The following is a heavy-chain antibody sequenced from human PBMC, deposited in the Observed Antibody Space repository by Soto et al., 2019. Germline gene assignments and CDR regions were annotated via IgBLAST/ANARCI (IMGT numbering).Heavy chain of an antibody. J-gene: IGHJ3*02. D-gene: IGHD5-12*01. CDR1: GGTFSSYA. V-gene: IGHV1-69*13. CDR3: ARVGDGYNSYPSASTRAAFDI. CDR2: IIPIFGTA. Sequence: TSVKVTCKASGGTFSSYAIIWVRQAAGQGLECMGGIIPIFGTANYSQKFQGRVTITADESTSTAYMELSSLRSEDTAVYYCARVGDGYNSYPSASTRAAFDIWGQGTMVNVSS.